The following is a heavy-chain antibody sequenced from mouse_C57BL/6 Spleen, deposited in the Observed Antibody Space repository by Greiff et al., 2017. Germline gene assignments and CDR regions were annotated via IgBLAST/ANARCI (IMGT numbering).Heavy chain of an antibody. Sequence: QVQLQQPGAELVRPGSSVKLSCKASGYTFTSYWMHWVKQRPIQGLEWIGNIDPSDSETHYNQKFKDKATLTVDKSSSTAYMQLISLTSEDSAVXYCARGDDGYYVGAMDYWGQGTSVTVSS. CDR3: ARGDDGYYVGAMDY. V-gene: IGHV1-52*01. CDR2: IDPSDSET. J-gene: IGHJ4*01. CDR1: GYTFTSYW. D-gene: IGHD2-3*01.